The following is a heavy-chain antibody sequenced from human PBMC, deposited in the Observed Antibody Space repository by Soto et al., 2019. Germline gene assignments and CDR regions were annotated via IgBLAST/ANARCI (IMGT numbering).Heavy chain of an antibody. CDR2: IYPGDSDS. Sequence: PGESLKISCQGSGYSFTTYWIGWVRQMPGKGLEWMGIIYPGDSDSRYSPSFQGQVTVSADKSISTAYLQWSSLKASDTAIYYCARSVSRDGYNSWDDAFDVWGQGTTVTVSS. CDR1: GYSFTTYW. J-gene: IGHJ3*01. V-gene: IGHV5-51*01. CDR3: ARSVSRDGYNSWDDAFDV. D-gene: IGHD5-12*01.